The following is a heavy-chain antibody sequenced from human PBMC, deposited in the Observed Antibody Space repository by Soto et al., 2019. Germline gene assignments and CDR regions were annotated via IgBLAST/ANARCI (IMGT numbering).Heavy chain of an antibody. Sequence: QAQLVQSGGGVVQPGRSLRLSCAASGFSFSSYGMHWVHQAPGRGLEWVTVISNDGNRKYYGESVKGRFSVSRDNDKDTLYLQMNGLRPEDTGVYYCAKDRRQLSALDMWGQGTTVTVSS. J-gene: IGHJ3*02. CDR2: ISNDGNRK. D-gene: IGHD6-6*01. V-gene: IGHV3-30*18. CDR3: AKDRRQLSALDM. CDR1: GFSFSSYG.